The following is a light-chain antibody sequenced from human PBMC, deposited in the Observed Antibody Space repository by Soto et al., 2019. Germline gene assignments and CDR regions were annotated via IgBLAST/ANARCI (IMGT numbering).Light chain of an antibody. V-gene: IGKV1-39*01. CDR1: QSISTY. CDR3: QQSYSTPLT. CDR2: GAS. Sequence: DIQMTQAPSSLSASVGDRVTITCRASQSISTYLNWYQQKPGKAPKLLIFGASSVQSGVPSTFSGSGSGTDFTLTISSLQPEDFATYYCQQSYSTPLTFGGGTKVEIK. J-gene: IGKJ4*01.